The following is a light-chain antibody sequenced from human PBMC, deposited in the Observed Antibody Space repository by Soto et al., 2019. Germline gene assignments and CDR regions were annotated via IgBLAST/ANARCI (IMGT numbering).Light chain of an antibody. CDR1: QSISRS. J-gene: IGKJ4*01. V-gene: IGKV3-15*01. Sequence: EIVLTQSPAILSVSPGERATLSCRASQSISRSLAWYQQKPGQAPRLLISDASTRATGIPARFSGSGSGTEFTLTISSLQSEDFAVYYCQQYNNWPLAFGGGTKVEIK. CDR2: DAS. CDR3: QQYNNWPLA.